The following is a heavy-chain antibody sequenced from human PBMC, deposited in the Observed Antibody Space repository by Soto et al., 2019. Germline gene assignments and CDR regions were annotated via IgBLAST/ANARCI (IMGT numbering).Heavy chain of an antibody. Sequence: KPSETLSLTCAVYGGSFSAYYWSWVRQPPGKGLEWIGEIIHSESTKYNPSLKSRVTISVDTSKNQSSLKLSSVTAADTAVYYCARQRPTDGRWEFANYYGMDVWGQGTPVTVSS. CDR3: ARQRPTDGRWEFANYYGMDV. CDR1: GGSFSAYY. CDR2: IIHSEST. D-gene: IGHD1-26*01. V-gene: IGHV4-34*12. J-gene: IGHJ6*02.